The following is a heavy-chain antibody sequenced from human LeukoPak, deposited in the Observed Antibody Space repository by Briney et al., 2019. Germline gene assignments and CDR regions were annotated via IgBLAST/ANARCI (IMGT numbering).Heavy chain of an antibody. V-gene: IGHV3-23*01. Sequence: GGSLRLSCAASGFSFTTYSLTWVRQAPGKGLEWVSAISGNGVTTHYADSVKGRFTISRDNSKNTLFLQMNRLRPEDAAVYYCAKAPVTTCRGAFCYPFDYWGLGTLVTVSS. CDR2: ISGNGVTT. CDR3: AKAPVTTCRGAFCYPFDY. J-gene: IGHJ4*02. D-gene: IGHD2-15*01. CDR1: GFSFTTYS.